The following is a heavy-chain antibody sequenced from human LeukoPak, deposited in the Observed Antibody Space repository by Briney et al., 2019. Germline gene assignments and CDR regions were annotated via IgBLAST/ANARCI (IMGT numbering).Heavy chain of an antibody. CDR1: GYTFTSYG. Sequence: GASVKVSCKASGYTFTSYGISWVRQAPGQGLEWMGWISAYNGNTNYAQKLQGRVTTTTDTSTSTAYMELRSLRSDDTAVYYCARVKGRVVGPYCGGDCYSNYWGQGTLVTVSS. J-gene: IGHJ4*02. CDR3: ARVKGRVVGPYCGGDCYSNY. V-gene: IGHV1-18*01. D-gene: IGHD2-21*02. CDR2: ISAYNGNT.